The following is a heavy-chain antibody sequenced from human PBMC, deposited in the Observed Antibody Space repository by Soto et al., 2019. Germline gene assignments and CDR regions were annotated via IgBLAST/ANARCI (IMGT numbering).Heavy chain of an antibody. Sequence: QVQLQESGPGLVKPSETLSLTCTVSGGSIGGYSWTWIRQPPGKGLEWVGFTHFSGSTNYNPSLKSRVTISIDPSKNQFSLKRSSVTAADTAVYYCARPVHPYCYFDLWGRGTLVTVSS. CDR3: ARPVHPYCYFDL. CDR2: THFSGST. D-gene: IGHD1-1*01. V-gene: IGHV4-59*08. CDR1: GGSIGGYS. J-gene: IGHJ2*01.